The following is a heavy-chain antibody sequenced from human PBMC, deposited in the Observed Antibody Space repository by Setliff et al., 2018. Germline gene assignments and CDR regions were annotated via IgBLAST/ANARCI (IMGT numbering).Heavy chain of an antibody. J-gene: IGHJ5*02. CDR2: IGAYNGNA. D-gene: IGHD3-22*01. CDR3: ASSAMIVVVIGYNWFDP. Sequence: ASVKVSCKASGYTFTNYGVTWVRQAPGQGLEWMGWIGAYNGNAYNAHKFQGRFTMTSDTSTSTAYMELSSLRSEDTAVDYCASSAMIVVVIGYNWFDPWGQGTLGTVSS. V-gene: IGHV1-18*01. CDR1: GYTFTNYG.